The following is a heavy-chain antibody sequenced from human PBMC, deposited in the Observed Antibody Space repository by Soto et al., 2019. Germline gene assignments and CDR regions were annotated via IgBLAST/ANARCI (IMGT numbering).Heavy chain of an antibody. CDR3: GRQPGHCGSTTCFGYYSVDV. J-gene: IGHJ6*02. CDR1: GGSISSSSYS. CDR2: IYYSGST. D-gene: IGHD2-2*01. V-gene: IGHV4-39*01. Sequence: QLQLQESGPRLVKPSETLSLTCSVSGGSISSSSYSWGWIRQPPGKGLEWIGTIYYSGSTHYNPYLGGRVATSADTPNNQLSLRLSSVTAADTAVYYCGRQPGHCGSTTCFGYYSVDVWGQGTTVTVS.